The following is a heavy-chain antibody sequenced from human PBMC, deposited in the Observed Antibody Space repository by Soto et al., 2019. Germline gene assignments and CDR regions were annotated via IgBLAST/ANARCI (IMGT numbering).Heavy chain of an antibody. CDR1: GGSISSGGYY. CDR3: ARTRNTYYYDSSVFVWFDP. Sequence: QVQLQESGPGLVKPSQTLSLTCTVSGGSISSGGYYWSWIRQHPGKGLEWIGYIYYSGSTYYNPSLKSRVTISVDTSKNQFSLKLSSVTAADTAVYYYARTRNTYYYDSSVFVWFDPWGQGTLVTVSS. D-gene: IGHD3-22*01. V-gene: IGHV4-31*03. CDR2: IYYSGST. J-gene: IGHJ5*02.